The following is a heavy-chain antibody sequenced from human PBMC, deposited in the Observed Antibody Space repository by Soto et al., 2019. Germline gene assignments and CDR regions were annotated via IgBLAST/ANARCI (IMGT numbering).Heavy chain of an antibody. CDR2: IYYSGST. V-gene: IGHV4-39*01. J-gene: IGHJ3*02. D-gene: IGHD2-8*01. CDR3: ARQMDAYPIDAFDI. CDR1: GGSISSSSYY. Sequence: QLQLQESGPGLVKPSETLSLTCTVSGGSISSSSYYWGWIRQPPGKGLEWIGSIYYSGSTYYNPSLKSRVTISVDTSKNQFSLKLSSVTAADTAVYSCARQMDAYPIDAFDIWGQGTMVTVSS.